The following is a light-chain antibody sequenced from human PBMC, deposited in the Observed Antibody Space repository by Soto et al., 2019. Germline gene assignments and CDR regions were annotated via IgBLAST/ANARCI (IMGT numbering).Light chain of an antibody. CDR2: TNN. CDR3: AAWDDGLDGVL. Sequence: QSVLTQPPSASGTPGQRVTISCSGSSSNIGSNTVNWYQKLPGTAPKLLISTNNQRPSGVPDRFSGSKSGTSASLAISGLQSEDETDYYCAAWDDGLDGVLFGGGTKLTVL. J-gene: IGLJ3*02. V-gene: IGLV1-44*01. CDR1: SSNIGSNT.